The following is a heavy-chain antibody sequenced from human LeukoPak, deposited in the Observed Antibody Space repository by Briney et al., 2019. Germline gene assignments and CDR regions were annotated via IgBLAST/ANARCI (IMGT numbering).Heavy chain of an antibody. CDR2: ISAYNGIT. Sequence: GASVKVSCKASGYTFTSYGISWVRQAPGQGLEWMGWISAYNGITNYAQKLQGRVTMTTDTSTSTAYMELRSLRSDDTAVYYCARDLTPYYDYVWGSWYFDYWGQGTLVTVSS. CDR1: GYTFTSYG. V-gene: IGHV1-18*01. J-gene: IGHJ4*02. D-gene: IGHD3-16*01. CDR3: ARDLTPYYDYVWGSWYFDY.